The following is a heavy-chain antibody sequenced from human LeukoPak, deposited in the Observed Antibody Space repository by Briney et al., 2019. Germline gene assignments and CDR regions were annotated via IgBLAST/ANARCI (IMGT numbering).Heavy chain of an antibody. CDR2: ISAYNGNT. J-gene: IGHJ4*02. CDR1: GYTFTNYG. Sequence: ASVKVSCKASGYTFTNYGISWVRQAPGQGLEWMGWISAYNGNTNYAQRLQGRVTMTTDTSTSTAYMEVRSLRSDDTAVYYCARATMYSSPHYWGQGTLVTVSS. CDR3: ARATMYSSPHY. D-gene: IGHD6-13*01. V-gene: IGHV1-18*01.